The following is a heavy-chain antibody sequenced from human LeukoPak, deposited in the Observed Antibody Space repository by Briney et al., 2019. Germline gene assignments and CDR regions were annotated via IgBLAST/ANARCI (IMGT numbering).Heavy chain of an antibody. J-gene: IGHJ4*02. D-gene: IGHD5-18*01. Sequence: HGESLKISCKGSGYIFTNYWIGWVRQMPGKGLEWMGIIYPGDSDAKYSPSFQGQVTISADKSISTAYLQWNSLKASDIAMYYCARSRGYGWNFDYWGQGTLVTVSS. V-gene: IGHV5-51*01. CDR1: GYIFTNYW. CDR2: IYPGDSDA. CDR3: ARSRGYGWNFDY.